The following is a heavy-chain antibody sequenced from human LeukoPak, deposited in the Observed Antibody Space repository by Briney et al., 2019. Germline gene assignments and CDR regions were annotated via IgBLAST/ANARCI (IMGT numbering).Heavy chain of an antibody. J-gene: IGHJ4*02. CDR2: ISGSGGST. Sequence: GGSLRLSCAASGFTFSSYAMSWIRQAPGKGLEWVSAISGSGGSTYYADSVKGRFTISRDNSKNTLYLQMNSLRAEDTAVYYCAKGDYYDSSGYYPDWGQGTLVTVSS. CDR1: GFTFSSYA. CDR3: AKGDYYDSSGYYPD. D-gene: IGHD3-22*01. V-gene: IGHV3-23*01.